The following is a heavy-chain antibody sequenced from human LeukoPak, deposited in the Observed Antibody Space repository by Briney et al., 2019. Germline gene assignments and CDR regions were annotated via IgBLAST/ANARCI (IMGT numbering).Heavy chain of an antibody. V-gene: IGHV3-9*03. CDR1: GFTFDDYA. J-gene: IGHJ3*02. Sequence: GGSLRLSCAASGFTFDDYAMHWVRQAPGKGQEWVSGISWNSGSIGYADSVKGRFTISRDNAKNSLYLQMNSLRAEDMALYYCAKDMHSSSPAGAFDIWGQGTMVTVSS. CDR2: ISWNSGSI. CDR3: AKDMHSSSPAGAFDI. D-gene: IGHD6-6*01.